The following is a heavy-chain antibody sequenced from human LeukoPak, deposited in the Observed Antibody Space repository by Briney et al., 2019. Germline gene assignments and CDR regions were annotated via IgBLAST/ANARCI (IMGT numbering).Heavy chain of an antibody. J-gene: IGHJ4*02. CDR2: INPSGSST. CDR1: GYTFTNYY. D-gene: IGHD4-23*01. V-gene: IGHV1-46*01. Sequence: ASAKVSCKAPGYTFTNYYIHWVRQAPGQGLEWMGIINPSGSSTSYAQKFQGRVTMTRDTSTSTVYMELSSLRSDDTAVYYCARHDLGGTSPFDYWGQGTLVTVSS. CDR3: ARHDLGGTSPFDY.